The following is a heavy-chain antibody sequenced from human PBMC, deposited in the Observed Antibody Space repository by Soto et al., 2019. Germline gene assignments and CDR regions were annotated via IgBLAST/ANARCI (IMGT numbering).Heavy chain of an antibody. V-gene: IGHV3-30-3*01. CDR1: GFIFSQYV. CDR2: ISYDATNQ. D-gene: IGHD3-3*01. CDR3: AREGVGPYDFWSCYYVH. Sequence: QVQLVESGGGVVQPGRSLRLSCTASGFIFSQYVMHWVRQAPGKGLEWVAIISYDATNQYYADSVRGRFTISRDNSNNTVYLQMNRLSAEDTAVYYCAREGVGPYDFWSCYYVHWGQGTLVTVSS. J-gene: IGHJ4*02.